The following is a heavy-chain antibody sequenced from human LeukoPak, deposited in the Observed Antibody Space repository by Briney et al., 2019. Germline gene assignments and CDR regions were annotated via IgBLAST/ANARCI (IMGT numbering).Heavy chain of an antibody. CDR3: ATAWVGGVMWDSFDI. Sequence: ASVKLSCTVSGYTLSALSMTWVRQAPGKGLEWVGGINPDDGETIYAHKFQGRVTMTEDTSTDTAYLELSSLRSEDTAVYYCATAWVGGVMWDSFDICGQGTMGTVSS. D-gene: IGHD3-16*01. J-gene: IGHJ3*02. V-gene: IGHV1-24*01. CDR2: INPDDGET. CDR1: GYTLSALS.